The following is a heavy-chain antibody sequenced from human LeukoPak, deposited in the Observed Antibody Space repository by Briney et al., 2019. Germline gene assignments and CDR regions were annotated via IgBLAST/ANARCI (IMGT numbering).Heavy chain of an antibody. CDR2: INPNSGGT. Sequence: AASVKVSCKASGYTFTGYYMHWVRQAPGQGLEWMGWINPNSGGTNYAQKFQGRVTMTRDTSISTAYMELSRLRSDDTAVYYCARVMVRGVLGAFDIWGQGTMVTVSS. J-gene: IGHJ3*02. CDR3: ARVMVRGVLGAFDI. V-gene: IGHV1-2*02. CDR1: GYTFTGYY. D-gene: IGHD3-10*01.